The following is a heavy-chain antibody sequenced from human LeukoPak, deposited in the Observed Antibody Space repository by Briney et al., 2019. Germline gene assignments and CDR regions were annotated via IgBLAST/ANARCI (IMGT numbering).Heavy chain of an antibody. CDR3: ARGVYDSSASYSQPKYYFDY. CDR2: ISGDGGGT. CDR1: GFIFSSYA. Sequence: GRSLRLSCAASGFIFSSYAMYWVRQTPGKGLEYVSSISGDGGGTFYANSVKDRFTISRDNSKNTLYLQMGSLRAEDMAVYYCARGVYDSSASYSQPKYYFDYWGQGTLVTVSS. D-gene: IGHD3-22*01. V-gene: IGHV3-64*01. J-gene: IGHJ4*02.